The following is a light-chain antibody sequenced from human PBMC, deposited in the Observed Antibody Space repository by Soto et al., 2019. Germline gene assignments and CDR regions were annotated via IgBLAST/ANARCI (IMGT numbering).Light chain of an antibody. Sequence: QSALTQDASVSGSPRQSITISCTGTSRDVGGFNYVSWYQQHPGKAPKLMIYDVFTRPSGVSNRFSGSKSGNTASLTISALQAEDEADYYCTSWTSTSTYVFGSGTKVTVL. V-gene: IGLV2-14*03. CDR2: DVF. J-gene: IGLJ1*01. CDR3: TSWTSTSTYV. CDR1: SRDVGGFNY.